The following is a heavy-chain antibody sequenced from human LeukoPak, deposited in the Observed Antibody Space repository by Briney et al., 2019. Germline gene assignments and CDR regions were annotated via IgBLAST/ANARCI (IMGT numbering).Heavy chain of an antibody. CDR1: GGSTSSYY. V-gene: IGHV4-59*01. CDR2: IYYSGST. D-gene: IGHD3-10*01. J-gene: IGHJ4*02. CDR3: ARAGYYGSEDY. Sequence: SETLSLTCTVSGGSTSSYYWSWIRQPPGKGLEWIGYIYYSGSTNYNPSLKSRVTISVDTSKNQFSLKLSSVTAADTAVYYCARAGYYGSEDYWGQGTLVTVSS.